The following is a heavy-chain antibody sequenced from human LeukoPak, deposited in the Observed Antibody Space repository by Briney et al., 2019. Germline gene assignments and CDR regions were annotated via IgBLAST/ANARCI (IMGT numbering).Heavy chain of an antibody. J-gene: IGHJ5*01. Sequence: GGSLRLSCAASGFIFSSNYMTWVRQAPGKGLEWVSVIFSGGSTYYADSVKGRVTISRDNSKKTLYLQMSGLRVEDTAMYYCVKDPRDTYGTNWFVSWGQGTLLIVSS. CDR2: IFSGGST. CDR3: VKDPRDTYGTNWFVS. D-gene: IGHD2-21*01. V-gene: IGHV3-53*01. CDR1: GFIFSSNY.